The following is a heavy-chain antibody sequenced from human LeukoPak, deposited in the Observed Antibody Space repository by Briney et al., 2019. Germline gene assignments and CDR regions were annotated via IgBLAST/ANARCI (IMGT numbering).Heavy chain of an antibody. CDR1: GYSISSGYY. V-gene: IGHV4-38-2*02. CDR3: ARGGYSYAVDY. J-gene: IGHJ4*02. D-gene: IGHD5-18*01. CDR2: IYHSGST. Sequence: PSETLSLPCTVSGYSISSGYYWGWIRQPPGKGLEGIGSIYHSGSTYNNPSLKSRVTISVDTSKNQFSLRLTSVTAADTAVYYCARGGYSYAVDYWGQGTLVTVSS.